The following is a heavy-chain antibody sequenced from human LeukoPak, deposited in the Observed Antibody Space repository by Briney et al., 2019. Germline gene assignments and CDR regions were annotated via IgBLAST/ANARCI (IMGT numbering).Heavy chain of an antibody. CDR2: IESKTDGGTT. V-gene: IGHV3-15*04. D-gene: IGHD1-26*01. CDR1: GFTFSNAW. J-gene: IGHJ4*02. CDR3: TTGRPRVGAYRSVRFDY. Sequence: GGSLRLSCAASGFTFSNAWMSWVREAPGKGLEWVGRIESKTDGGTTDYAAPVKGRFTTSRDDSKNTLYLQMNSLITEDTAVYYCTTGRPRVGAYRSVRFDYWGQGTLVTVSS.